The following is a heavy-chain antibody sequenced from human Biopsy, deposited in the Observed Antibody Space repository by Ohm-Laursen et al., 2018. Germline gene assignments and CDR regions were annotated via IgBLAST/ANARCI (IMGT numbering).Heavy chain of an antibody. D-gene: IGHD1-7*01. CDR1: GYTFTSYD. Sequence: ASSVKVSCKASGYTFTSYDITWVRQASGQGPEWIGWLNPVSGNSNFGQKFRGGVTVTSDTSISTAYMELSGLTSDDTATYYCGRAVRNQLLTDPWGQGTLVTVTS. V-gene: IGHV1-8*01. J-gene: IGHJ5*02. CDR3: GRAVRNQLLTDP. CDR2: LNPVSGNS.